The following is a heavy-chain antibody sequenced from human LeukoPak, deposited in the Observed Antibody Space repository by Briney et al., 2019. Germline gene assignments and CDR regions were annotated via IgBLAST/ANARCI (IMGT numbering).Heavy chain of an antibody. D-gene: IGHD5-12*01. J-gene: IGHJ6*02. CDR2: ISYDGSNK. V-gene: IGHV3-30*18. Sequence: GRSLRLSCAASGFTFSSYGMHWVRQAPGKGLEWVAVISYDGSNKYYADSVKGRFTISRDNSKNTLYLQMNSLRAEDTAVYYCAKGDRRIVATISVLHDAAGYYYYGMDVWGQGTTVTVSS. CDR1: GFTFSSYG. CDR3: AKGDRRIVATISVLHDAAGYYYYGMDV.